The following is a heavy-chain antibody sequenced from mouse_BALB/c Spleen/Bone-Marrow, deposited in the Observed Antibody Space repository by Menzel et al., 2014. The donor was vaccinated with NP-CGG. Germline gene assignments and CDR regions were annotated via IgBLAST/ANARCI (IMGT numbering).Heavy chain of an antibody. Sequence: EVKLVESGGGLVQPGGSLRLSCATSGFTFTDYYMSWVRQPPGKALGWLGFIRNKANGYTTEYSASVKGRFTISRDNSQSILYLQMNTLRAGDSATYYCARDSSGYVRFAYWGQGTLVTVSA. CDR3: ARDSSGYVRFAY. V-gene: IGHV7-3*02. D-gene: IGHD3-1*01. CDR1: GFTFTDYY. CDR2: IRNKANGYTT. J-gene: IGHJ3*01.